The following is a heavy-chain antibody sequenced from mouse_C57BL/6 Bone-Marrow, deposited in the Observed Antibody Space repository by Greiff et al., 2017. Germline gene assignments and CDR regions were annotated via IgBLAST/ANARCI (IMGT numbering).Heavy chain of an antibody. CDR2: IYPGDGGT. CDR1: GYAFSSYW. V-gene: IGHV1-80*01. CDR3: AAIYYGNWYFDV. D-gene: IGHD2-1*01. J-gene: IGHJ1*03. Sequence: VQLQQSGAELVKPGASVKISCKASGYAFSSYWMNWVKQRPGKGLEWIGQIYPGDGGTNYNGKFKGKATLTADKSSSTAYMQLSSLTSEDSSVYFCAAIYYGNWYFDVWCTGTTVTVSS.